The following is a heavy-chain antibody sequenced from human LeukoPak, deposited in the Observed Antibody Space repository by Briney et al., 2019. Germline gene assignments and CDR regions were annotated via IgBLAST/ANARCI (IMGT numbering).Heavy chain of an antibody. CDR2: IATSDSDT. CDR1: GYTFTNYW. Sequence: GESLKISCKGSGYTFTNYWIGWVRQMPGRDLEWMGIIATSDSDTRYSPSFQGQVTISVDKSIRTAYLQWSSLKASDTAIYYCARRPDVGGGWNFDYWGRGSLVTVSS. CDR3: ARRPDVGGGWNFDY. J-gene: IGHJ4*02. V-gene: IGHV5-51*01. D-gene: IGHD6-19*01.